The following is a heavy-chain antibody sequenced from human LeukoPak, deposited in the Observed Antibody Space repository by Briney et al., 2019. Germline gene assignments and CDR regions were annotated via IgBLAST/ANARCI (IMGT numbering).Heavy chain of an antibody. J-gene: IGHJ4*02. D-gene: IGHD2-21*02. Sequence: ASVKVSCKASGYTFTSYYMHWVRQAPGQGLEWMGIINPSGGSTSYAQKFQGRVTMTRDTSTSTVYMELSSLRSEDTAVYYCAREREARREAYCGGDCYPTAHPLDYWGQGTLVTVSS. CDR1: GYTFTSYY. CDR3: AREREARREAYCGGDCYPTAHPLDY. CDR2: INPSGGST. V-gene: IGHV1-46*01.